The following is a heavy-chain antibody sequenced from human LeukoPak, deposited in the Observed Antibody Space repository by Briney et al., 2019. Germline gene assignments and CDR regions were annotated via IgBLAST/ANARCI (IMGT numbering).Heavy chain of an antibody. D-gene: IGHD6-19*01. CDR1: GFTFDDYG. CDR3: ARVSGSSGWGYFDY. J-gene: IGHJ4*02. V-gene: IGHV3-20*04. CDR2: INWNGGST. Sequence: GGSLRLSCAASGFTFDDYGMSWVRQAPGKGLEWVSGINWNGGSTGYADSVKGRFTISRDNAKNSLYLQMNSLRAEDTALYYCARVSGSSGWGYFDYWGQGTLVTVSS.